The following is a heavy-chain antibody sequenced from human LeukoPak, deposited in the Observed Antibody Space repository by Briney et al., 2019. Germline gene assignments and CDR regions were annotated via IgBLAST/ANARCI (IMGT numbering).Heavy chain of an antibody. Sequence: ASVKVSCKASGGTFSSYAISWVRQAPGQGLEWMGGIIPIFGTANYAQKFQGRVTITADKSTSTAYMELSSLRSEDTAVYYCARPHSYYDILTGYDQDYFDYWGQGTLVTVSS. D-gene: IGHD3-9*01. V-gene: IGHV1-69*06. J-gene: IGHJ4*02. CDR2: IIPIFGTA. CDR3: ARPHSYYDILTGYDQDYFDY. CDR1: GGTFSSYA.